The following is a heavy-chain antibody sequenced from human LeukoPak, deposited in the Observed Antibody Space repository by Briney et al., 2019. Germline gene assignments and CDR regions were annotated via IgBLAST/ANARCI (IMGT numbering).Heavy chain of an antibody. CDR3: ARAFPISDYGDPDAFDI. D-gene: IGHD4-17*01. CDR2: IYYSGST. J-gene: IGHJ3*02. Sequence: SETLSLTCTVSGVSMSSGAFYWSWIRQHPGKGLEWIGNIYYSGSTYYNPSLKSRVTISVDRSKNQFSLKLTSVTAADTAVYYRARAFPISDYGDPDAFDIWGQGTMVTVSS. CDR1: GVSMSSGAFY. V-gene: IGHV4-31*03.